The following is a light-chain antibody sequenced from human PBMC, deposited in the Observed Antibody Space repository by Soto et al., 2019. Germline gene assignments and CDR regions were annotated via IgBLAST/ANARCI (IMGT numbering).Light chain of an antibody. CDR3: LQHDTHPWT. J-gene: IGKJ1*01. CDR1: QGSGNH. CDR2: AAS. Sequence: DIQMTQSPSSLSASVGDRVTITCRASQGSGNHLGWYQQKPGKVPKRLVYAASSLHTGVPSRFSSSGSGTEFTLTISSLPPEDFATYYCLQHDTHPWTFGQGTKVEIK. V-gene: IGKV1-17*01.